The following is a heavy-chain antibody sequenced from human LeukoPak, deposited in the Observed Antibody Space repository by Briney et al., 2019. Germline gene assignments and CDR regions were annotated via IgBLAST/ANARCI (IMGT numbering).Heavy chain of an antibody. CDR1: GFTFSSYA. J-gene: IGHJ4*02. V-gene: IGHV3-30-3*01. Sequence: PGGSLRLSCAASGFTFSSYAMHWVRQAPGKGLEGVAVISYDGSNKYYADSVKGRFTISRDNSKNTLYLQMNSLRAEDTAVYYCARVNVCPRCHFDYWGQGTLVTVSS. CDR3: ARVNVCPRCHFDY. D-gene: IGHD3-16*01. CDR2: ISYDGSNK.